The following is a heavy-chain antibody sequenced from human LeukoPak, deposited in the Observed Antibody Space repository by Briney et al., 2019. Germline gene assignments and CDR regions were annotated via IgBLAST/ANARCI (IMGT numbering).Heavy chain of an antibody. CDR1: GFTFSSYA. D-gene: IGHD1-26*01. V-gene: IGHV3-30*04. J-gene: IGHJ4*02. Sequence: GRSLRLSCAASGFTFSSYAMHWVRQAPGKGLEWVAVISYDGSNKYYADSVRGRFTISRDNSKNTLYLQMNSLRAEDTAVYYCAKRGAEVGTTVAPGDCWGQGTLLTVSS. CDR2: ISYDGSNK. CDR3: AKRGAEVGTTVAPGDC.